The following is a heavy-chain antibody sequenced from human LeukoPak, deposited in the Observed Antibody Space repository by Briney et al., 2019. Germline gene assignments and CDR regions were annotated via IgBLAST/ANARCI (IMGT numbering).Heavy chain of an antibody. Sequence: ASVKVSCKASGYTFTSYGISWVRQAPGQGLEWMGWNSAYNGNTNYAQKLQGRVTMTTDTSTSTAYMELRSLRSDDTAVYYCASGLTLGYCSSTSCYDDYYYGMDVWGQGTTVTASS. J-gene: IGHJ6*02. CDR3: ASGLTLGYCSSTSCYDDYYYGMDV. V-gene: IGHV1-18*01. D-gene: IGHD2-2*01. CDR2: NSAYNGNT. CDR1: GYTFTSYG.